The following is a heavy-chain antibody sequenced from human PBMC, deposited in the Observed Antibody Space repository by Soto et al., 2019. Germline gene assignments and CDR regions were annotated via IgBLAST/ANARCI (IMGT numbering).Heavy chain of an antibody. CDR1: GFTFSSYA. CDR2: ISGSGGST. CDR3: AKDLGYCSSTSCYGGDYYYYYGMDV. Sequence: GGSLRLSCAASGFTFSSYAMSWVRQAPGKGLEWVSAISGSGGSTYYADSVKGRFTISRDNSKNTLYLQMNSLRAEDTAVYYCAKDLGYCSSTSCYGGDYYYYYGMDVWGQGTTVTVSS. V-gene: IGHV3-23*01. D-gene: IGHD2-2*01. J-gene: IGHJ6*02.